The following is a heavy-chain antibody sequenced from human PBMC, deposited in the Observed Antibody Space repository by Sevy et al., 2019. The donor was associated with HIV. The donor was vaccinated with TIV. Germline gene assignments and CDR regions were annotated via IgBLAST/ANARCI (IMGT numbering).Heavy chain of an antibody. CDR2: TYYKSKWYN. D-gene: IGHD3-9*01. Sequence: SQTLSLTCAISGDSVSTYSAAWNWIRQSPSRGLEWLGRTYYKSKWYNDYALSVKSRISINPDTPKNQISLQLNSVTPEDTAVYYCARESRWLFFLFDYWGQGTLVTVSS. CDR1: GDSVSTYSAA. J-gene: IGHJ4*02. V-gene: IGHV6-1*01. CDR3: ARESRWLFFLFDY.